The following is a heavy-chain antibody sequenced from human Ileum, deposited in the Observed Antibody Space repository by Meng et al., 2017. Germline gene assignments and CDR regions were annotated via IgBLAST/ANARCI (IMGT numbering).Heavy chain of an antibody. Sequence: QVQLQESGSGLGKPSQTLSLHLTVSGGSISSGAYYWSWIRQPPGQGLEWIGYIYYSGSTYYNPSLKSRLTISVDTSKNQFSLKLSSVTAADTAVYYCARDRDSSGYYPYWGQGTLVTVSS. J-gene: IGHJ4*02. D-gene: IGHD3-22*01. CDR3: ARDRDSSGYYPY. CDR2: IYYSGST. CDR1: GGSISSGAYY. V-gene: IGHV4-30-4*01.